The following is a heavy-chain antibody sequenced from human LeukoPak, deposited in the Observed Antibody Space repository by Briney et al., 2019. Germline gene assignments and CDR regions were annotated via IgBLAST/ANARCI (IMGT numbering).Heavy chain of an antibody. CDR2: ISSSSSYI. CDR1: GFTFSSYS. V-gene: IGHV3-21*01. CDR3: ARDSRDSWIQPWWTFDY. D-gene: IGHD5-18*01. Sequence: PGGSLRLSCAASGFTFSSYSMNWVRQAPGKGLEWVSSISSSSSYIYYADSVKGRFTISRDNAKNSLYLQMNSLRAEDTAVYYCARDSRDSWIQPWWTFDYWGQGTLVTVSS. J-gene: IGHJ4*02.